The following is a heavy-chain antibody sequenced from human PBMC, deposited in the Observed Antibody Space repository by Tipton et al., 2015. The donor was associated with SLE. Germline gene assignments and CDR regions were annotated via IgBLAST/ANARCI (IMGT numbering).Heavy chain of an antibody. CDR1: GGSISSYY. J-gene: IGHJ6*03. CDR2: IYYSGNT. V-gene: IGHV4-39*07. CDR3: ARGTYYMDV. Sequence: LRLSCTVSGGSISSYYWGWIRQPPGKGLEWIGSIYYSGNTYYNPSLKSRVTISVDTSKNQFSLKLSSVTAADTAVYYCARGTYYMDVWGKGTTVTVSS.